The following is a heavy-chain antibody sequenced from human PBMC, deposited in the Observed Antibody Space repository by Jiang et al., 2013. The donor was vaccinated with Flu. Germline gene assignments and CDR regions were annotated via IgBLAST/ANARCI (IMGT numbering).Heavy chain of an antibody. D-gene: IGHD3-10*01. CDR2: IYPGDSDT. Sequence: VQLVESGAEVKKSGESLKISCKASGYSFTTYWIGWVRQTPGKGLEWMAIIYPGDSDTLYSPSFQGQVTISADNSINTAYLQWGSLKASDSAMYYCARGHRFGSGVGHLDYWGQGTLVNVSS. J-gene: IGHJ4*02. V-gene: IGHV5-51*01. CDR1: GYSFTTYW. CDR3: ARGHRFGSGVGHLDY.